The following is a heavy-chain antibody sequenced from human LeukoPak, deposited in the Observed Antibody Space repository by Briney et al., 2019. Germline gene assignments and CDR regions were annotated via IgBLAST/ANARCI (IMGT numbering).Heavy chain of an antibody. CDR2: IIPIFGTA. J-gene: IGHJ5*02. V-gene: IGHV1-69*05. Sequence: ASVKVSCKASGGTFSSYAISRVRQVPGQGLEWMGGIIPIFGTANYAQKFQGRVTITTDESTSTAYMELSSLRSEDTAVYYCARDRAGVSSWFDPWGQGTLVTVSS. CDR3: ARDRAGVSSWFDP. D-gene: IGHD3-10*01. CDR1: GGTFSSYA.